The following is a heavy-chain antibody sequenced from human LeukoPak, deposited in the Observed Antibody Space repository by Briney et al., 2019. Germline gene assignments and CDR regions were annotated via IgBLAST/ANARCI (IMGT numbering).Heavy chain of an antibody. V-gene: IGHV1-2*04. CDR3: ARDVGMSTSFTYYFDY. CDR2: INPNSGGT. CDR1: GYTFTGYY. Sequence: ASVKVSCKASGYTFTGYYMHWVRQAPGQGLEWMGWINPNSGGTNYAQKFQGWVTMTRDTSISTAYMELSRLRSDDTAVYYCARDVGMSTSFTYYFDYWGQGNLVTVSS. D-gene: IGHD2-2*01. J-gene: IGHJ4*02.